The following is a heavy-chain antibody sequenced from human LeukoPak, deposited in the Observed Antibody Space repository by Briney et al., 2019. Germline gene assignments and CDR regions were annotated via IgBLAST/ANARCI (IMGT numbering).Heavy chain of an antibody. D-gene: IGHD5-18*01. CDR3: TGNAHQVDTAMAYPDAFDI. V-gene: IGHV3-23*01. CDR2: ICGSGDCT. J-gene: IGHJ3*02. CDR1: GFTFSSYA. Sequence: GGSLRLSCAVSGFTFSSYAMSWVRQAPGKGLEWVSTICGSGDCTYYADSVKGRFTISRDNSKNTLFLQMNSLKTEDTAVYYCTGNAHQVDTAMAYPDAFDIWGQGTMVTVSS.